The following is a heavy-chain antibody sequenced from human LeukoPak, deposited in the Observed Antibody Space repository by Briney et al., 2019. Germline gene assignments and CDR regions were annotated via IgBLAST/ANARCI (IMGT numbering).Heavy chain of an antibody. CDR1: GGSISSYY. Sequence: PSETLSLTCTVSGGSISSYYWSWIRQPPGKGLEWIGYIYYSGSTNYNPSLKSRVTISVDTSKNQISLKLSSVTAADTAVYYCARGYYDTDVAFDIWGQGTMVTVSS. CDR3: ARGYYDTDVAFDI. D-gene: IGHD3-22*01. CDR2: IYYSGST. J-gene: IGHJ3*02. V-gene: IGHV4-59*01.